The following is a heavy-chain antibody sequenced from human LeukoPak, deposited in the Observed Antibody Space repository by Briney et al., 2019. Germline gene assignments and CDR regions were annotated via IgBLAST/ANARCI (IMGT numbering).Heavy chain of an antibody. Sequence: SETLSLACTVYGGSVSSGSYYWSWILQPPGKGLEWIGYMYYSGSTNYNPSLKSRVTISVDTSKNQFSLKLSSVTAADTAVYYCARGHIYGSGSRQFDPWGQGTLVTVSS. CDR3: ARGHIYGSGSRQFDP. J-gene: IGHJ5*02. CDR2: MYYSGST. V-gene: IGHV4-61*01. CDR1: GGSVSSGSYY. D-gene: IGHD3-10*01.